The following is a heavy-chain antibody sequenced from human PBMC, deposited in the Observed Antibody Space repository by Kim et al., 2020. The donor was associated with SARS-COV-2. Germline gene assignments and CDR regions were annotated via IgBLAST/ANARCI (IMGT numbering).Heavy chain of an antibody. CDR3: ARDPSYYCYGIDV. CDR2: INSDGSST. J-gene: IGHJ6*02. Sequence: GGSLRLSCAASGFTFTSYWMHWVRQAPGKGLVWVSRINSDGSSTSYADSVKGRFTISRDNAKNTLYLQMNSLRAEDTAVYYCARDPSYYCYGIDVWGQGTTVTVSS. CDR1: GFTFTSYW. V-gene: IGHV3-74*01.